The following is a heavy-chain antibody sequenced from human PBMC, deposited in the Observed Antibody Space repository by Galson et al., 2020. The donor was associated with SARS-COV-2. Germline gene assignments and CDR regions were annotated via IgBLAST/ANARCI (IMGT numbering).Heavy chain of an antibody. CDR1: GGSISSSSYY. V-gene: IGHV4-39*07. J-gene: IGHJ5*02. Sequence: ASEILSLTCTVSGGSISSSSYYWGWIRQPPGKGLEWIGSIYYSGSTYYNPSLKSRVTISVDTSRRQFSLKLRSVTAADTAVYYCARTWTNYHASGNYYARRFDPWGQGTLVTVSS. CDR3: ARTWTNYHASGNYYARRFDP. CDR2: IYYSGST. D-gene: IGHD3-10*01.